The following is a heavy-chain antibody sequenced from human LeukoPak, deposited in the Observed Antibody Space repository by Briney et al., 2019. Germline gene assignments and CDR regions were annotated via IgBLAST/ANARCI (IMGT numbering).Heavy chain of an antibody. CDR2: IKQDGRER. Sequence: GGSLRLSCATSGFTLSSFWMSWVRQTPGKGLEWVANIKQDGRERYYVDSVKGRFTISRDNAKNSLFLQMNSLRAEDTAVYYCARSDYGDWEGLYYFDYWGQGTLVTVSS. J-gene: IGHJ4*02. D-gene: IGHD4-17*01. V-gene: IGHV3-7*01. CDR1: GFTLSSFW. CDR3: ARSDYGDWEGLYYFDY.